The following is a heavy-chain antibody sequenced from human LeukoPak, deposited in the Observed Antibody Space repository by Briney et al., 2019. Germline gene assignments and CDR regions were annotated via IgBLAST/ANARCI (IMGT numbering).Heavy chain of an antibody. V-gene: IGHV4-4*09. D-gene: IGHD3-22*01. J-gene: IGHJ5*02. Sequence: TSETLSLTCTVSGGSISSYYWSWIRQPPGKGLEWIGYIYTSGSTNYNPSLKSRVTISVDTSKNQFSLKLSSVTAADTAVYYCARLQARRYYDSSGYSHWFDPWGQGTLVTVSS. CDR1: GGSISSYY. CDR3: ARLQARRYYDSSGYSHWFDP. CDR2: IYTSGST.